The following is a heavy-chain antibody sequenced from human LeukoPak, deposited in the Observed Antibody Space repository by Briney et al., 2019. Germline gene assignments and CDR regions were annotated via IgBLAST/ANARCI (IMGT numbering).Heavy chain of an antibody. J-gene: IGHJ4*02. V-gene: IGHV3-30-3*01. D-gene: IGHD2-2*01. CDR3: ASMCSSTSCYFDY. Sequence: GGSLRLSCAASGFTFSSYAMHWVRQAPGKGLEWVAVIPYDGSNKYYADSVKGRFTISRDNSKNTLYLQMNSLRAEDTAVYYCASMCSSTSCYFDYWGQGTLVTVSS. CDR1: GFTFSSYA. CDR2: IPYDGSNK.